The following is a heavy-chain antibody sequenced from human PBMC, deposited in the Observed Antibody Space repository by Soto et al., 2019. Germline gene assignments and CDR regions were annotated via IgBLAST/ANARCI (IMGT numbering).Heavy chain of an antibody. J-gene: IGHJ6*02. CDR3: ARDRTDLGGTYYDFWSGSSYYYGMDV. CDR1: GGTFSSYA. Sequence: GASVKVSCKASGGTFSSYAISWVRQAPGQGLEWMGGIIPIFGTANYAQKFQGRVTITADESTSTAYMELSSLRSEDTAVHYCARDRTDLGGTYYDFWSGSSYYYGMDVWGQGTTVTVSS. CDR2: IIPIFGTA. D-gene: IGHD3-3*01. V-gene: IGHV1-69*13.